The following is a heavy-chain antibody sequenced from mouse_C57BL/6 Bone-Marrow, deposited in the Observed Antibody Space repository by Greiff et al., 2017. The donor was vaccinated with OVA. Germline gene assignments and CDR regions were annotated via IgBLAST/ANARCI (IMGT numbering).Heavy chain of an antibody. V-gene: IGHV1-15*01. CDR2: IDPETGGT. CDR1: GYTFTDYE. D-gene: IGHD2-5*01. CDR3: TRSYSNYGDFDY. J-gene: IGHJ2*01. Sequence: QVQLQQSGAELVRPGASVTLSCKASGYTFTDYEMHWVKQTPVHGLEWIGAIDPETGGTAYDQKFKGKAILTADKSSSTAYMELRSLTSEESAVYYCTRSYSNYGDFDYWGQGTTLTVSS.